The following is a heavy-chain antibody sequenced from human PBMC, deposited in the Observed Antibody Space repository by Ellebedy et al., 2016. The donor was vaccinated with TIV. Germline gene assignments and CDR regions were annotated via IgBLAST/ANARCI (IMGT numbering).Heavy chain of an antibody. CDR2: FDPEDGET. CDR1: GYTLTELS. J-gene: IGHJ4*02. Sequence: AASVKVSCKVSGYTLTELSMHWVRQAPGKGLEWMGGFDPEDGETIYAQKFQGRVTMTEDTSTDTAYMELSSLRSEDTAGYYCATDMGPELWKRRYIKGDTFDYWGQGTLVTVSS. D-gene: IGHD1-1*01. CDR3: ATDMGPELWKRRYIKGDTFDY. V-gene: IGHV1-24*01.